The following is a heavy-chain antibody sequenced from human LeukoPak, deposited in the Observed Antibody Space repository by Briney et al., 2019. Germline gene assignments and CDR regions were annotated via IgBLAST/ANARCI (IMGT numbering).Heavy chain of an antibody. V-gene: IGHV1-24*01. Sequence: ASVKVSCKVSGYTLTELSMHWVRQAPGKGLEWMGGFDPEDGETIYAQKFQGRVTMTEDTSTDTAYMELSSLRSEDTAVYYCATVEAAAGPFDYWGQGTLVTVSS. CDR3: ATVEAAAGPFDY. D-gene: IGHD6-13*01. J-gene: IGHJ4*02. CDR1: GYTLTELS. CDR2: FDPEDGET.